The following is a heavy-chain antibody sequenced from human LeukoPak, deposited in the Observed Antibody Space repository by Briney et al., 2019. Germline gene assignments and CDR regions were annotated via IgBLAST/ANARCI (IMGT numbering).Heavy chain of an antibody. CDR3: ARDWYYYDSSGYCPGYWYFDY. V-gene: IGHV1-69*06. D-gene: IGHD3-22*01. CDR1: GGTFSSYA. J-gene: IGHJ4*02. Sequence: ASVKVSCKASGGTFSSYAISWVRQAPGQGLEWMGRIIPIFGTANYAQKFQGRVTITADKSTSTAYMELSSLRSEDTAVYYRARDWYYYDSSGYCPGYWYFDYWGQGTLVTVSS. CDR2: IIPIFGTA.